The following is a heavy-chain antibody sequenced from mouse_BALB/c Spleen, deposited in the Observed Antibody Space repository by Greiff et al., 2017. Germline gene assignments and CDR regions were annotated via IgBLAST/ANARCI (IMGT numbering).Heavy chain of an antibody. D-gene: IGHD1-1*01. CDR2: ISYSGST. Sequence: EVQLQQSGPGLVKPSQSLSLTCTVTGYSITSDYAWTWIRQFPGNKLEWMGYISYSGSTSYNPSLKSRISITRDTSKNQFFLQLNSVTTEDTATYYCARKGSSLYYYAMDYWGQGTSVTVSS. J-gene: IGHJ4*01. V-gene: IGHV3-2*02. CDR1: GYSITSDYA. CDR3: ARKGSSLYYYAMDY.